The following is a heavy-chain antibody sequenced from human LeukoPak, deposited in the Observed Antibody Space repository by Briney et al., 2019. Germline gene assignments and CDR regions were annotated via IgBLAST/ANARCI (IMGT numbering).Heavy chain of an antibody. Sequence: GGSLRLSCAASGFTFSHYNMNWVRQAPGKGLEWVSSISGSTGYIYYVDSAKGRFTISRDNAKNSLFLQMNSLRAEDTAVYYCARDRSSDWHFDFWGPGTPVTVSS. CDR2: ISGSTGYI. CDR1: GFTFSHYN. D-gene: IGHD6-19*01. V-gene: IGHV3-21*01. J-gene: IGHJ4*02. CDR3: ARDRSSDWHFDF.